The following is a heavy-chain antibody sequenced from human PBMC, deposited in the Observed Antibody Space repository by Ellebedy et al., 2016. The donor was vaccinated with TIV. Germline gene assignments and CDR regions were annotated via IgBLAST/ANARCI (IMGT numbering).Heavy chain of an antibody. Sequence: GESLKISCAASGLTFSSNAMSWVRQAPGKGLEWVSSISGSGGNTCYADSVKGRFTISRDNSKDTLYLQVNRLRAEDTAVYYCARDPVGVGPAFDIWGQGTMVTVSS. CDR3: ARDPVGVGPAFDI. J-gene: IGHJ3*02. CDR2: ISGSGGNT. CDR1: GLTFSSNA. V-gene: IGHV3-23*01. D-gene: IGHD4-23*01.